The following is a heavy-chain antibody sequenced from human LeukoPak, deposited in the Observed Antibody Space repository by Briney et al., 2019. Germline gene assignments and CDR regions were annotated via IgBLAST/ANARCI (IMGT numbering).Heavy chain of an antibody. CDR2: ISAYNGNT. J-gene: IGHJ3*02. CDR1: GYTFTSYG. Sequence: ASVKVSCKASGYTFTSYGISWVRQAPGQGLEWMGWISAYNGNTNYAQKLQGRVTMTTDTSTSTAYMELRSLRSDGTAVYYCARFPPRLGATNPYDAFDIWGQGTMVTVSS. V-gene: IGHV1-18*01. CDR3: ARFPPRLGATNPYDAFDI. D-gene: IGHD1-26*01.